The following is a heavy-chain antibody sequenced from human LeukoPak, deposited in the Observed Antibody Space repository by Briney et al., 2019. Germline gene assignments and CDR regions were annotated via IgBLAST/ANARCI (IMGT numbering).Heavy chain of an antibody. Sequence: ASVKVSCKASGYTFTGYYIQWVRQAPGQGLEWMGWINPNSGGTNYAQKFQGRVTMTRDTSISTAYMELSRLRSDDTAVYYCARVGGDYWVSYDYWGQGTLVTVSS. J-gene: IGHJ4*02. V-gene: IGHV1-2*02. D-gene: IGHD3-9*01. CDR3: ARVGGDYWVSYDY. CDR2: INPNSGGT. CDR1: GYTFTGYY.